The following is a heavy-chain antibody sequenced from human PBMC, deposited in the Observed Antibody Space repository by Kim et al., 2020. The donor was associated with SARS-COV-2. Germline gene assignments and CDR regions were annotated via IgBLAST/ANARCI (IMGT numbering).Heavy chain of an antibody. CDR1: GYSFTSYW. CDR3: ARRWGWDGEAFDI. V-gene: IGHV5-10-1*01. Sequence: VESLKISCKGSGYSFTSYWISWVRQMPGKGLEWMGRIDPSDSYTNYSPSFQGHVTISADKSISTAYLQWSSLKASDTAMYYCARRWGWDGEAFDIWGQGTMVTVSS. D-gene: IGHD3-16*01. J-gene: IGHJ3*02. CDR2: IDPSDSYT.